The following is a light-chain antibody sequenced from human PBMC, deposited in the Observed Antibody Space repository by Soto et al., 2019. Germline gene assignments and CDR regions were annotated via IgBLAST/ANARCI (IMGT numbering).Light chain of an antibody. CDR3: QQRSNWPIT. J-gene: IGKJ5*01. Sequence: EVVLTQSPGTLSLSPWERATLSCRASQSVSSSYLAWYQQKPGQAPRLLIYGASSRATGIPDRFSGSGSGTDFTLTISSLEPEDFAVYYCQQRSNWPITFGQGTRLEIK. CDR1: QSVSSSY. CDR2: GAS. V-gene: IGKV3D-20*02.